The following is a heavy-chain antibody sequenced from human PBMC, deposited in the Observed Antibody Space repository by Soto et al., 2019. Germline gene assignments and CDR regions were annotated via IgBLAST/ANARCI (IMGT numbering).Heavy chain of an antibody. D-gene: IGHD2-2*01. V-gene: IGHV3-21*01. CDR1: GFTFSSYS. Sequence: EVQLVGSGGGLVKPRGSLSISCAASGFTFSSYSMNWVRQAPGKGLEWVSSISSSSSYIYYADSVKGRFTISRDNAKNSLYLQMNSLRAEDTAVYYCARTPGLLGYCSSTSCPYGMDVWGQGTTVTVSS. CDR3: ARTPGLLGYCSSTSCPYGMDV. CDR2: ISSSSSYI. J-gene: IGHJ6*02.